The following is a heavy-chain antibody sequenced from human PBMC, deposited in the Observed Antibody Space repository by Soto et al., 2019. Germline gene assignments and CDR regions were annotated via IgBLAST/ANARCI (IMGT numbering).Heavy chain of an antibody. D-gene: IGHD2-21*02. CDR1: GFTFSSYG. Sequence: GGSLRLSCAASGFTFSSYGMHWVRQAPGKGLEWVAVISYDGSNKYYADSVKGRFTISRDNSKNTLYLQMNSLRAEDTAVYYCAKGYPIERKHIVVVTAESGSLELNMDVWGQGTTVTVSS. CDR2: ISYDGSNK. CDR3: AKGYPIERKHIVVVTAESGSLELNMDV. J-gene: IGHJ6*02. V-gene: IGHV3-30*18.